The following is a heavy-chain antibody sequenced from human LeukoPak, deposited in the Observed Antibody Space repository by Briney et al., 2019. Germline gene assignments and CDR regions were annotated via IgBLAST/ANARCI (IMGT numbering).Heavy chain of an antibody. D-gene: IGHD6-19*01. Sequence: PGRSLRLSCAASGFTFSSYAMHWVRQAPDKGLEWVAIISYDGSNKYYADSVKGRFTISRDNSKTTLYLQMNSLRPEDTAAYYCAKDPMTYSSGSFTPVDYWGQGTLVTVSS. V-gene: IGHV3-30*18. CDR1: GFTFSSYA. J-gene: IGHJ4*02. CDR2: ISYDGSNK. CDR3: AKDPMTYSSGSFTPVDY.